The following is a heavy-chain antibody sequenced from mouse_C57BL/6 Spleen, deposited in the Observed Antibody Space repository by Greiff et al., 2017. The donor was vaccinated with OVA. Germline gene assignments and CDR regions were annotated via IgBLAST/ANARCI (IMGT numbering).Heavy chain of an antibody. J-gene: IGHJ2*01. CDR2: ISDGGSYT. V-gene: IGHV5-4*01. Sequence: EVKLVESGGGLVKPGGSLKLSCAASGFTFSSYAMSWVRQTPEKRLEWVATISDGGSYTYYPDNVKGRFTISRDNAKNNLYLQMSHLKSEDTAMYYCARDRDYDYYFDDWGQGTTLTVSS. D-gene: IGHD2-4*01. CDR1: GFTFSSYA. CDR3: ARDRDYDYYFDD.